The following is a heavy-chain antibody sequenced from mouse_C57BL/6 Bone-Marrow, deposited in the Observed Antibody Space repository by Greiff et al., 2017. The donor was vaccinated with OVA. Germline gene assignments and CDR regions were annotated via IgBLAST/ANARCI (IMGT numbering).Heavy chain of an antibody. D-gene: IGHD2-3*01. CDR2: IWSGGST. V-gene: IGHV2-4*01. J-gene: IGHJ1*03. CDR3: AKIRDGYPWYFDV. CDR1: GFSLTSYG. Sequence: VKLQQSGPGLVQPSQSLSITCTVSGFSLTSYGVHWVRQPPGKGLEWLGVIWSGGSTDYNAAFISRLSISKDNSKSQVFFKMNSLQADDTAIYYCAKIRDGYPWYFDVWGTGTTVTVSS.